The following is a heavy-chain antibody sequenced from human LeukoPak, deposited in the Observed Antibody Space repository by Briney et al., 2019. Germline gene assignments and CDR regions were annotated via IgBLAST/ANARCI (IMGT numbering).Heavy chain of an antibody. CDR1: GGSITGYH. Sequence: SETLSLTCTVSGGSITGYHWSWIRQPPWKGLDWIGYIYSSETTEYKPSLKSRVTISADTSKNQFSLKLTSVTAADTAIYYCARRNDFDIWGQGTMVTVSS. V-gene: IGHV4-4*08. CDR2: IYSSETT. J-gene: IGHJ3*02. CDR3: ARRNDFDI.